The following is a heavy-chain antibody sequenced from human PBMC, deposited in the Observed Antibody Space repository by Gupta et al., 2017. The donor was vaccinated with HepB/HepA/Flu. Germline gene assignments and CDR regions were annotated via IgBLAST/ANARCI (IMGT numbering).Heavy chain of an antibody. D-gene: IGHD4-4*01. CDR1: GFSLSNSGVG. Sequence: QITLKESGPTLVKPTQTLTLTCIFSGFSLSNSGVGVGWIRQPPGKALEWLALIYWDDDKRYRPSLKSRLTITKDTSKNQVVLTMTNMDPVDTATYYCAHSYYNNQFDYWGQGTLVTVSS. CDR3: AHSYYNNQFDY. J-gene: IGHJ4*02. CDR2: IYWDDDK. V-gene: IGHV2-5*02.